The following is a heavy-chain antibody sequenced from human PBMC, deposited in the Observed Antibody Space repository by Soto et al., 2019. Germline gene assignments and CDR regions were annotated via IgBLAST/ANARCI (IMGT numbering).Heavy chain of an antibody. CDR3: ARKKGDTFDI. CDR2: ISSSGTYT. CDR1: VFTFSSYT. Sequence: ESGGGLVKPGGSLRLSCAASVFTFSSYTMNWVRQAPGKGLEWVSFISSSGTYTYYADSLKGRFTISRDNAKDSLYLQMNSLRAEDTAVYYCARKKGDTFDIWGQGTMVTVSS. J-gene: IGHJ3*02. V-gene: IGHV3-21*01.